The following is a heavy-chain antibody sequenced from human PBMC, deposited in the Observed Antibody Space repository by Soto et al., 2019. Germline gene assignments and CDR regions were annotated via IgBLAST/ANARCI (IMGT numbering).Heavy chain of an antibody. D-gene: IGHD6-19*01. Sequence: QVQLVQSGAEVKKPGASVKVSCKASGYTFTSYGITWVRQAPGQGLEWMGWISVYNGNTNYAQNLQGRVTMTTDTSTSTTYMELRSLRSDATAVYYCARHQSSGWYVDAFDIWGQGTMVTVSS. J-gene: IGHJ3*02. CDR1: GYTFTSYG. V-gene: IGHV1-18*01. CDR2: ISVYNGNT. CDR3: ARHQSSGWYVDAFDI.